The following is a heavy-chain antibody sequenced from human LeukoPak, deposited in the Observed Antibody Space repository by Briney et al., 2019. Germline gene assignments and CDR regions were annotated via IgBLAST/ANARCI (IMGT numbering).Heavy chain of an antibody. CDR3: ARDPDYDILTGSDALDI. CDR2: TYYRSKWYN. CDR1: GDSVSSNSAA. Sequence: SQTLSLTCAISGDSVSSNSAAWNWIRQSPSRGLEWLGRTYYRSKWYNDYAVSVKSRITINPDTYKNQFSLQLNSVTPEDTAVYYCARDPDYDILTGSDALDIWGQGTMVTVSS. V-gene: IGHV6-1*01. J-gene: IGHJ3*02. D-gene: IGHD3-9*01.